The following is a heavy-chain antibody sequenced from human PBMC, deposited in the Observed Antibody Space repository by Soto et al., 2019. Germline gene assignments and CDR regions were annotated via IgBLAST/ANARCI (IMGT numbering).Heavy chain of an antibody. CDR3: ARERYNWNDGRGRFDP. CDR1: GGSISSSNW. CDR2: IYYSGST. V-gene: IGHV4-4*02. J-gene: IGHJ5*02. Sequence: PSETLSLTCAVSGGSISSSNWWSWVRQPPGKGLEWIGYIYYSGSTNYNPSLKSRVTISVDTSKNQFSLKLSSVTAADTAVYYCARERYNWNDGRGRFDPWGKGTLVTVSS. D-gene: IGHD1-1*01.